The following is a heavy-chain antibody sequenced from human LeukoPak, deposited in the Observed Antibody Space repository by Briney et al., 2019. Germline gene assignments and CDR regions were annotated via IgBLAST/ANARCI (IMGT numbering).Heavy chain of an antibody. CDR2: INGYGSIT. J-gene: IGHJ4*02. D-gene: IGHD4-17*01. Sequence: GGSLRLSCAASGFTFETYWMHWVRQAAGQVLEWVACINGYGSITNHADSVKGRFTICRDNAKNTLYLQMNSLRVEDTAVYYCARDDPTVTTGPPVGSWGQGTLVTVSS. V-gene: IGHV3-74*01. CDR1: GFTFETYW. CDR3: ARDDPTVTTGPPVGS.